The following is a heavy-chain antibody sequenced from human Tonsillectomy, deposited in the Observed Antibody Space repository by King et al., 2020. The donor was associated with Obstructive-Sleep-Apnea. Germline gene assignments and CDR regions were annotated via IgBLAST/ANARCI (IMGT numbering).Heavy chain of an antibody. CDR1: GFTFSSYA. Sequence: VQLVESGGGLVQPGGSLRLSCAASGFTFSSYAMNWVRQAPGKGLEWVSGISGSGGSTYYADSVKGRFTISRDTSKNTLYLQMNSLRAEDTAVFYCAKGDGSGNYYTGHFDYWGQGTLVTVSS. CDR2: ISGSGGST. J-gene: IGHJ4*02. V-gene: IGHV3-23*04. D-gene: IGHD3-10*01. CDR3: AKGDGSGNYYTGHFDY.